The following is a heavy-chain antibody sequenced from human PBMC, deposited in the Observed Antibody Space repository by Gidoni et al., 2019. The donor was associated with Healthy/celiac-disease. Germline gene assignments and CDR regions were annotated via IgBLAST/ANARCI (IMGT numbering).Heavy chain of an antibody. D-gene: IGHD2-2*01. J-gene: IGHJ6*02. CDR1: GFSLSTSGMC. V-gene: IGHV2-70*01. Sequence: QVTLRESGPALVKPTQTLTLTCTFSGFSLSTSGMCVSWIRQPPGKALEWLALIDWDDDKYYSTSLKTRLTISKDTSKNQVVLTMTNMDPVDTATYYCARMQGKKVNAEHNYYYYGMDVWGQGTTVTVSS. CDR3: ARMQGKKVNAEHNYYYYGMDV. CDR2: IDWDDDK.